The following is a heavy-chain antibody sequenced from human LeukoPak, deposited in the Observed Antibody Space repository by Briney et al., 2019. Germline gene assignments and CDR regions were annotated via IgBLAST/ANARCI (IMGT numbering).Heavy chain of an antibody. D-gene: IGHD3-10*01. CDR1: GGSISSYY. J-gene: IGHJ5*02. V-gene: IGHV4-4*07. CDR3: ARSMSGRFGELLYWFDP. Sequence: PSETLSLTCTVSGGSISSYYWSWIRQPAGKGLEWIGRIYTSGSTNYNPSLKSRVTMSVDTSKNQFSLKLSSVTAADTAVYYCARSMSGRFGELLYWFDPWGQGTLVTVSS. CDR2: IYTSGST.